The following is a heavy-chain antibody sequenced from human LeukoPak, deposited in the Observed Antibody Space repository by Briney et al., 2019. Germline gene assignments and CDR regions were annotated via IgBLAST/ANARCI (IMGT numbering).Heavy chain of an antibody. Sequence: ASVKVSCKASAYTFTSYDINWVRHATGQGLEWMGWMNPNSGNTGYAQKFQGRVTMTRNTSISTAYMELSSLRSEDTAVYYCARQSNLPNYSGRSAVDDAFDIWGQGTMVTVSS. J-gene: IGHJ3*02. CDR2: MNPNSGNT. V-gene: IGHV1-8*01. D-gene: IGHD3-22*01. CDR3: ARQSNLPNYSGRSAVDDAFDI. CDR1: AYTFTSYD.